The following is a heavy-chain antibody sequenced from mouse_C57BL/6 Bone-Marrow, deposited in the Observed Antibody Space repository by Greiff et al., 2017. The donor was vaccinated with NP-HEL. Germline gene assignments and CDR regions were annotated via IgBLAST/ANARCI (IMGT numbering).Heavy chain of an antibody. D-gene: IGHD2-3*01. J-gene: IGHJ2*01. V-gene: IGHV1-54*01. CDR2: INPGSGGT. CDR3: ARIYDGYYLLLDY. Sequence: VQLVESGAELVRPGTSVKVSCKASGYAFTNYLIEWVKQRPGQGLEWIGVINPGSGGTNYNEKFKGKATLTADKSSSTAYMQLSSLTSEDSAVYFCARIYDGYYLLLDYWGQGTTLTVSS. CDR1: GYAFTNYL.